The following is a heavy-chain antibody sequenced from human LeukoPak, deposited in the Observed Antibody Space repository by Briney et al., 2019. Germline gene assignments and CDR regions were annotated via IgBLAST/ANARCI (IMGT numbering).Heavy chain of an antibody. J-gene: IGHJ4*02. Sequence: SETLSLTCTVSGGSIRSSYYYWGWIRQPPGKGLEWIGSIHDSGSTYYNPSLKSRVTISVDTSKNQFSLKLNSVTAADTAVYYCAREGSSGSLDYWGQGTLVTVSS. CDR2: IHDSGST. CDR1: GGSIRSSYYY. CDR3: AREGSSGSLDY. V-gene: IGHV4-39*02. D-gene: IGHD5-12*01.